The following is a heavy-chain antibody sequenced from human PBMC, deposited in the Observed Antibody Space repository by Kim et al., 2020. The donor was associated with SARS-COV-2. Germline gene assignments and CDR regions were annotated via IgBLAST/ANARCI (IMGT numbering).Heavy chain of an antibody. J-gene: IGHJ6*02. D-gene: IGHD3-9*01. V-gene: IGHV3-33*06. CDR1: GFTFSSYG. CDR3: AKDLSFSYDILTGYYPPYYYCGMDV. CDR2: IWYDGSNK. Sequence: GGSLRLSCAASGFTFSSYGMYWVRQAPGKGLEWVAVIWYDGSNKYYADSVKGRFTISRDNSKNTLYLQMNSLRAEDTAVYYCAKDLSFSYDILTGYYPPYYYCGMDVWGQGTTVTVSS.